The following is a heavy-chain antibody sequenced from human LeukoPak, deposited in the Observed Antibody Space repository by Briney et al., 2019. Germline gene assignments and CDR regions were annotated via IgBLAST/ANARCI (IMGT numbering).Heavy chain of an antibody. CDR1: GFTFSSYE. CDR3: ARRSFGSRGTWFDP. Sequence: PGGSLRLSCAASGFTFSSYEMTWVRQAPGRGLEWVSFISSSGTPIYYADSVKGRFTVSRDNAKNSLYLQMNSLRAEDTGVYFSARRSFGSRGTWFDPWGQGTLVTVSS. D-gene: IGHD3-16*01. CDR2: ISSSGTPI. V-gene: IGHV3-48*03. J-gene: IGHJ5*02.